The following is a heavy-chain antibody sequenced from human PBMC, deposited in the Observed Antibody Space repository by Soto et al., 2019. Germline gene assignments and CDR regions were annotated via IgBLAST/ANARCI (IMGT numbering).Heavy chain of an antibody. D-gene: IGHD6-13*01. J-gene: IGHJ4*02. V-gene: IGHV3-30-3*01. Sequence: PGGSLRLSCAASGFTFSSYAMHWVRQAPGKGLEWVAVISYDGSSKYYADSVKGRFTISRDNSKNTLYLQKNSLRAEDTAVYYCARDGAAAATDFDYWGQGTLVTVPQ. CDR2: ISYDGSSK. CDR1: GFTFSSYA. CDR3: ARDGAAAATDFDY.